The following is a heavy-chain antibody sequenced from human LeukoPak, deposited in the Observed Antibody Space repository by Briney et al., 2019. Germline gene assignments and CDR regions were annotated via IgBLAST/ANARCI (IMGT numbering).Heavy chain of an antibody. V-gene: IGHV3-21*01. CDR2: ISSSSSYI. D-gene: IGHD2-15*01. CDR3: ARDLRGRVKENDY. Sequence: PGGSLRLSCAASGFTFSSYSMNWVRQAPGKGLEWVSSISSSSSYIYYADSVKGRFTISRDNAKNSLYLQMNSLRAEDTAVYYCARDLRGRVKENDYWGQGTLVTVSS. J-gene: IGHJ4*02. CDR1: GFTFSSYS.